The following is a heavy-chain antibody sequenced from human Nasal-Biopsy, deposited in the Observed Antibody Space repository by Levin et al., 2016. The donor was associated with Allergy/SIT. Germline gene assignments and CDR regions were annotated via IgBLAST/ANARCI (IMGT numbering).Heavy chain of an antibody. CDR1: GFTFSSFS. V-gene: IGHV3-21*01. CDR3: ATVGTGGDWYFDL. CDR2: ITTTSTHM. J-gene: IGHJ2*01. Sequence: GESLKISCAASGFTFSSFSMNWVRQAPGKGLEWVSSITTTSTHMYYADSVKGRFTISRDNTKNSLYLQMNSLRVEDTAMYYCATVGTGGDWYFDLWGRGTLVTVSS. D-gene: IGHD7-27*01.